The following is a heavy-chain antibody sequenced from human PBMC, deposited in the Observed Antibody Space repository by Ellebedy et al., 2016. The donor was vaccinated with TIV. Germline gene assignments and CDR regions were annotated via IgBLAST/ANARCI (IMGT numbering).Heavy chain of an antibody. CDR1: GFTFSSYS. CDR2: FIGVSSFI. J-gene: IGHJ5*01. D-gene: IGHD2-21*01. V-gene: IGHV3-21*05. CDR3: ARASPSGGDWFYY. Sequence: GESLKISCAASGFTFSSYSMTWVRQAPGKGLGWVSFFIGVSSFIYYADSVKGRFTISRANAWNSLFLQMNSLRAEDTAVYYCARASPSGGDWFYYWGQGTLVTVSS.